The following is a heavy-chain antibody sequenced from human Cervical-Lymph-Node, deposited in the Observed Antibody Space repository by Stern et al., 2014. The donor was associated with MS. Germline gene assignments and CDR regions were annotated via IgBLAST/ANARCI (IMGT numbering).Heavy chain of an antibody. Sequence: EEQLVESGGDLVQPGGSLRLSCAASGFIFSNYWMQWVRQAPGKGLVWVSHINSDGSSTTYADSVKGRFTTSRDNAKNTLYLQMDDLRAEDTAVYFCVRDNYGTDYWGQGTLVTVSS. D-gene: IGHD3-16*01. J-gene: IGHJ4*02. CDR1: GFIFSNYW. CDR3: VRDNYGTDY. CDR2: INSDGSST. V-gene: IGHV3-74*03.